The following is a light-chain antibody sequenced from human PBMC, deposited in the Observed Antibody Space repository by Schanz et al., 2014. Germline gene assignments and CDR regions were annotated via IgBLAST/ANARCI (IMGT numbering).Light chain of an antibody. CDR2: GNT. J-gene: IGLJ3*02. Sequence: QSVLTQPPSVSGAPGQRVTISCTGSSSNIGAGYDVHWYQQLPGTAPKLVIFGNTNRPSGVPDRFSGSKSGTSASLAITGLQAEDEADYYCQSYDSRLGGPEFGGGTKVTVL. V-gene: IGLV1-40*01. CDR3: QSYDSRLGGPE. CDR1: SSNIGAGYD.